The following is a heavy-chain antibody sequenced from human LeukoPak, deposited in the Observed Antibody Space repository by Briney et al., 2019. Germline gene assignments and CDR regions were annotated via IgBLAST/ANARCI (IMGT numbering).Heavy chain of an antibody. Sequence: GGSLRLSCGAPGFTFSSYSMNWVRHAPGKGLEWVSSISSSSSYIYYADSVKGRFTISRDNAKNSLYLQMNSLRAEDTAVYYCARRPSSGWPFDYWGQGTLVTVSS. CDR2: ISSSSSYI. CDR1: GFTFSSYS. D-gene: IGHD6-19*01. V-gene: IGHV3-21*01. CDR3: ARRPSSGWPFDY. J-gene: IGHJ4*02.